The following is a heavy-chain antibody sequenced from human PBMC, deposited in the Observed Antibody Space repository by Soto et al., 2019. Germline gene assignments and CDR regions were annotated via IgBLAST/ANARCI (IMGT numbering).Heavy chain of an antibody. J-gene: IGHJ6*02. D-gene: IGHD3-10*01. Sequence: PGGSLRLSCAASGFTFSSSAMSWVRQAPGKGLEWVSAISGSGGSTYYADSVKGRFTISRDNAKNSLYLQMNSLRAEDTAVYYCARGGAAYGSGSYYYYYGMDVWGQGTTVTVSS. CDR2: ISGSGGST. CDR1: GFTFSSSA. CDR3: ARGGAAYGSGSYYYYYGMDV. V-gene: IGHV3-23*01.